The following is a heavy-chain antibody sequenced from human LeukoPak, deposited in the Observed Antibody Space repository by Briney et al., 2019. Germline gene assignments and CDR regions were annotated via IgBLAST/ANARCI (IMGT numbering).Heavy chain of an antibody. CDR3: ARGPVQYSGYGGPYFDY. D-gene: IGHD5-12*01. Sequence: GGSLRLSCAASGFTVSSNYMSWVRQAPGKGLEWVSVICSGGSTYYADSVKGRSTISRHNSKNTLYLQMNSLRAEDTAVYYCARGPVQYSGYGGPYFDYWGQGTLVTVSS. V-gene: IGHV3-53*04. CDR2: ICSGGST. J-gene: IGHJ4*02. CDR1: GFTVSSNY.